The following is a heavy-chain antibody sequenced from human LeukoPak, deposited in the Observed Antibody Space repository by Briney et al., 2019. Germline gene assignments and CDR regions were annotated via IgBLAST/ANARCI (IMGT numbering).Heavy chain of an antibody. Sequence: PSETLSLTCTVSGGSISSGDYYWSWIRQPPGKGLEWIGYIYYSGSTNYNPSLKSRVTISVDTSKNQFSLKLSSVTAADTAVYYCARVLIYGDYVGHYFDYWGQGTLVTVSS. D-gene: IGHD4-17*01. J-gene: IGHJ4*02. CDR1: GGSISSGDYY. CDR2: IYYSGST. CDR3: ARVLIYGDYVGHYFDY. V-gene: IGHV4-61*08.